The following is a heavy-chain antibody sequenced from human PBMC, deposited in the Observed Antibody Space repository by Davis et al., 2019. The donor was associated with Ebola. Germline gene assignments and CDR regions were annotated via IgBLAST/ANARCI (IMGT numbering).Heavy chain of an antibody. CDR1: GLTLSRYW. V-gene: IGHV3-74*01. Sequence: GESLKISCAASGLTLSRYWMHWVRQAPGEGLVWVSRINEDGSSTSHADFVRGRFSISRDNTKNTVDLQMNSLRAEDTAVYYCARDADCSSTSCYPRPFDYWGQGTLVTVSS. CDR3: ARDADCSSTSCYPRPFDY. D-gene: IGHD2-2*01. CDR2: INEDGSST. J-gene: IGHJ4*02.